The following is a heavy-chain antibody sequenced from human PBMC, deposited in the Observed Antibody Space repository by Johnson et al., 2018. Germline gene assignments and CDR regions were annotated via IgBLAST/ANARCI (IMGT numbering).Heavy chain of an antibody. CDR3: ARKPRDDILEWDLMVYGDGFDI. CDR1: GFTFSGYW. D-gene: IGHD3-3*01. CDR2: IKEDGSEK. J-gene: IGHJ3*02. V-gene: IGHV3-7*01. Sequence: EVQLVESGGGLVQPGGSLRLSCAASGFTFSGYWMNWVRQAPGKGLEWVANIKEDGSEKYCVDSVKGRFTISRDNAKNSLYLQMDSLRVEDTAVYYGARKPRDDILEWDLMVYGDGFDIWGQGTMVTVSS.